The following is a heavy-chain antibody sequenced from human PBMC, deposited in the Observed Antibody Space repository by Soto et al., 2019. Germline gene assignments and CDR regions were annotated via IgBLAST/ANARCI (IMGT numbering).Heavy chain of an antibody. V-gene: IGHV3-15*01. D-gene: IGHD3-10*01. CDR3: TTTRVSVVRGGITDYYYYYGMDV. CDR2: IKSKTDGGTT. CDR1: GFTFNNAW. J-gene: IGHJ6*02. Sequence: GGSLRLSCAASGFTFNNAWMNWVRQAPGKGLEWVGRIKSKTDGGTTDYAAPVKGRFTISRDDSKNTVHLQMNSLKTEDTAVYYCTTTRVSVVRGGITDYYYYYGMDVWGQGTTVTVSS.